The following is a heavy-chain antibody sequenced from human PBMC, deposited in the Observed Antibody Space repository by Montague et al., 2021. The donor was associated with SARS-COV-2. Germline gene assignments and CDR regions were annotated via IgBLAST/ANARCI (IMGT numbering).Heavy chain of an antibody. CDR2: IHHGGST. Sequence: ETLSLPFSFPFFSFRPSSWPWLRQPPGKGLEWIGEIHHGGSTNYNPSLKSRVTISADTSKNQFSLKLTSVAAADTAVYYCARLGDGVVPSPILGVGPYYSYYYMGVWGKGTTVTVSS. CDR1: FFSFRPSS. J-gene: IGHJ6*03. D-gene: IGHD3-10*01. CDR3: ARLGDGVVPSPILGVGPYYSYYYMGV. V-gene: IGHV4-34*01.